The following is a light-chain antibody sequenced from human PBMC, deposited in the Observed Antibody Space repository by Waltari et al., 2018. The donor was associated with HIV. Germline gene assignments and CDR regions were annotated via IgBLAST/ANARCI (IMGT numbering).Light chain of an antibody. CDR2: EVS. CDR3: SSYTSSSTVV. J-gene: IGLJ2*01. V-gene: IGLV2-14*01. Sequence: LTQPASVSGSPGQSITISCTGTNSDVGGYNYVSWYQQHPGKAPKLMIYEVSNRPSGVSNRFSGSKSGNTASLTISVLQAEDEADYYCSSYTSSSTVVFGGGTKLTVL. CDR1: NSDVGGYNY.